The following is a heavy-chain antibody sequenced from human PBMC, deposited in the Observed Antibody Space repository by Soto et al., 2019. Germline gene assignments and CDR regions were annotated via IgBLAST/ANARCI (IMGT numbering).Heavy chain of an antibody. CDR1: DGSMNSDSSY. Sequence: QLQLQESGPGLVKPSETLSLTCRVSDGSMNSDSSYWGWIRQPPGKGLEWIGVINHSGSTYHNLSLQGRATMSVDASRNQFSLKLTSMTAADTAVYYCARLGGYVSVGYYYPWDSWGQGTLVTVSS. D-gene: IGHD3-22*01. CDR2: INHSGST. CDR3: ARLGGYVSVGYYYPWDS. V-gene: IGHV4-39*01. J-gene: IGHJ4*02.